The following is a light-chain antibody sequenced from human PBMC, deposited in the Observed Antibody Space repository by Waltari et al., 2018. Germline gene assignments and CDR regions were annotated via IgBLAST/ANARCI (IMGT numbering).Light chain of an antibody. CDR1: QSIGNN. CDR2: YAS. J-gene: IGKJ2*02. V-gene: IGKV6-21*01. Sequence: IVLTQSPDFQSVTPKEKVIITCRASQSIGNNLHWYQQRPDQSPKLLIKYASQSVSGVPSRFSGRGSGTDFTLTINGLEPEDAATYYCHQTNTLRRTFGQGTQLEIK. CDR3: HQTNTLRRT.